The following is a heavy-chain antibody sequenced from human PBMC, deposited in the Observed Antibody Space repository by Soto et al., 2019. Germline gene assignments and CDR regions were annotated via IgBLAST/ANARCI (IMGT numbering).Heavy chain of an antibody. D-gene: IGHD6-19*01. V-gene: IGHV2-5*02. CDR2: IYWDDDK. CDR3: AHGSGWLSDY. CDR1: GFSLTSPAVG. Sequence: QITLKESGPTLVKPTQTLTLTCTFSGFSLTSPAVGVNWIRQPPGKALEWLALIYWDDDKQYSPSLKSRLTTTKDTSKNQVVLTMTNMDPVDTATYYCAHGSGWLSDYWGQGTLVTVSS. J-gene: IGHJ4*02.